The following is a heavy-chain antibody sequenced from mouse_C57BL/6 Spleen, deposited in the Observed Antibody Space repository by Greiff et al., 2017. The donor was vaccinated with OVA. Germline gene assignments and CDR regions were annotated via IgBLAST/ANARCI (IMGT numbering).Heavy chain of an antibody. D-gene: IGHD2-1*01. CDR1: GYTFTDYY. J-gene: IGHJ4*01. CDR2: INPNNGGT. CDR3: ARKGGIYDGNYDYAMDY. V-gene: IGHV1-26*01. Sequence: EVQLQQSGPELVKPGASVKISCKASGYTFTDYYMNWVKQSHGKSLEWIGDINPNNGGTSYNQKFKGKATLTVDKSSSTAYMELRSLTSEDSAVYYCARKGGIYDGNYDYAMDYWGQGTSVTVSS.